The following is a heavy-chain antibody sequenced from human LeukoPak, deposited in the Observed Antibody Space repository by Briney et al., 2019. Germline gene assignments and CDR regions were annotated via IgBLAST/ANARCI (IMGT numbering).Heavy chain of an antibody. CDR3: ARKGYDSSGYYRVYYFDY. J-gene: IGHJ4*02. CDR2: ISAYNGNT. Sequence: ASVKVSCKTSGYTFTIYGLSWVRQAPGQGLEWMGWISAYNGNTNYAQKLQGRVTMTTDTSTSTAYMELRSLRSDDTAVYYCARKGYDSSGYYRVYYFDYWGQGTLVTVSS. D-gene: IGHD3-22*01. V-gene: IGHV1-18*01. CDR1: GYTFTIYG.